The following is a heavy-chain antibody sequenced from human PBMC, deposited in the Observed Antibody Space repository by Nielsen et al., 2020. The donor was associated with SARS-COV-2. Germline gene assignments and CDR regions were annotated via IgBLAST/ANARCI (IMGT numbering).Heavy chain of an antibody. CDR2: IYYSGST. V-gene: IGHV4-31*03. D-gene: IGHD4-17*01. J-gene: IGHJ3*02. CDR1: GGSISSGDYY. CDR3: VSIAVTTHAFDI. Sequence: SETLSLTCTVSGGSISSGDYYWSWIRQHPGKGLEWIGYIYYSGSTYYNPSLKSRVTISVDTPKNQFSLKLSSVTAADTAVYYCVSIAVTTHAFDIWGQGTMVTVSS.